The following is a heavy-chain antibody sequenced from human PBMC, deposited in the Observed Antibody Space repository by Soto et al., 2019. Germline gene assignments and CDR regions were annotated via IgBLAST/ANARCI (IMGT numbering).Heavy chain of an antibody. J-gene: IGHJ4*02. CDR2: ISYDGSNK. V-gene: IGHV3-30*18. CDR3: AKGHPQIVGATYPPYDY. CDR1: GFTFSSYG. Sequence: PGGSLRLSCAASGFTFSSYGMHWVRQAPGKGLEWVAVISYDGSNKYYADSVKGRFTISRDNSKNTLYLQMNSLRAEDTAVYYCAKGHPQIVGATYPPYDYWGQGTLVTVSS. D-gene: IGHD1-26*01.